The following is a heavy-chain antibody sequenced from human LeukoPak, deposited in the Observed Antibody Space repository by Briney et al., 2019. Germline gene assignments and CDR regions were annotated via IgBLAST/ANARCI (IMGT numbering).Heavy chain of an antibody. Sequence: GGSLRLSCTISGFIFGDYGFNWVRQAPGKGLEWLGFIRRKAHDWTPQYAASVQGRFTISRDDSKIVAYLQMNTLKTEDKGIYYCTRAGGYDTYLDCGGQGTLVTVSS. D-gene: IGHD5-12*01. CDR1: GFIFGDYG. CDR2: IRRKAHDWTP. V-gene: IGHV3-49*04. J-gene: IGHJ4*02. CDR3: TRAGGYDTYLDC.